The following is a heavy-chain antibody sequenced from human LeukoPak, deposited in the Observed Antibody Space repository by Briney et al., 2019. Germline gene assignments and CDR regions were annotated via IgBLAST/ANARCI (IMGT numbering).Heavy chain of an antibody. CDR3: ARDSGGCSGGSCYGAFDI. D-gene: IGHD2-15*01. V-gene: IGHV3-23*01. Sequence: GGSLRLSCAASGFTFSNYAMSWVRQAPGKGLEWVSDISGSGGNTYYAGSVKGRFTISRDNSKNTLYLQMNSLRAEDTAVYYCARDSGGCSGGSCYGAFDIWGQGTMVTVSS. CDR1: GFTFSNYA. CDR2: ISGSGGNT. J-gene: IGHJ3*02.